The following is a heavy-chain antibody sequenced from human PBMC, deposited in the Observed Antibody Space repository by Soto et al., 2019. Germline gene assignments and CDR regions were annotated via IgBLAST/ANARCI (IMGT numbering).Heavy chain of an antibody. CDR2: IIPIFGTA. CDR3: ARSSRYIVVVPASYYFDY. J-gene: IGHJ4*02. V-gene: IGHV1-69*13. Sequence: SVKGSCKASVGTFSSYAISWVRQAPGQGLEWMGGIIPIFGTANYAQKFQGRVTITADESTSTAYMELSSLRSEDTAVYYCARSSRYIVVVPASYYFDYWGQGSLVTVSS. D-gene: IGHD2-2*01. CDR1: VGTFSSYA.